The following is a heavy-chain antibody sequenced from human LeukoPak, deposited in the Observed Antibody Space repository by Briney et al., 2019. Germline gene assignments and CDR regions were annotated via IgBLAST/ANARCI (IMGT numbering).Heavy chain of an antibody. D-gene: IGHD4-11*01. J-gene: IGHJ4*02. CDR2: IRYDGSNK. CDR3: AKVKPDRTTVKVPYYFDY. V-gene: IGHV3-30*02. Sequence: GGSLRLSCAASGFTFSSHGMHWVRQAPGKGLEWVAFIRYDGSNKYYADSVKGRFTISRDNSKNTLYPQMNSLRAEDTAVYYCAKVKPDRTTVKVPYYFDYWGQGTLVTVSS. CDR1: GFTFSSHG.